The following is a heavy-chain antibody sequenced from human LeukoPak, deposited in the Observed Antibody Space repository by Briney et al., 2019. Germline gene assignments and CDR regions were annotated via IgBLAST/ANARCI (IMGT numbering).Heavy chain of an antibody. Sequence: VQVSFKVSGHTLTDLSTQWARQAPGRGLEWMGGIDPEDGETIYAQKFQGRVTMAEDTSTDTAYMELNSLRSEDTAVYYCATGGIYSLLDDWGQGTLVTVSS. V-gene: IGHV1-24*01. CDR1: GHTLTDLS. J-gene: IGHJ4*02. CDR2: IDPEDGET. CDR3: ATGGIYSLLDD. D-gene: IGHD1-26*01.